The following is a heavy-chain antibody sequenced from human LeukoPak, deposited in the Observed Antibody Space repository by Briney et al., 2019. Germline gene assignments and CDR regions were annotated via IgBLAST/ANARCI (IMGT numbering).Heavy chain of an antibody. J-gene: IGHJ5*02. V-gene: IGHV1-18*01. D-gene: IGHD6-13*01. CDR3: ARDRGIAEADSFDP. CDR2: IDTYSGKT. CDR1: GYTYTTDG. Sequence: ASVKVSCKASGYTYTTDGISWVRQAPGQGREGMGGIDTYSGKTNYAQKFQGRVSMTSDTSTSTAYMELRSLRSDDTAVYYCARDRGIAEADSFDPWGQGTLVTVSS.